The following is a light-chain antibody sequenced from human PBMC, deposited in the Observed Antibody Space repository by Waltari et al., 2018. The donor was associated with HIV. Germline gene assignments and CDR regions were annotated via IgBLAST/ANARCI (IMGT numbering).Light chain of an antibody. CDR1: SSDVRGYNY. J-gene: IGLJ3*02. V-gene: IGLV2-8*01. CDR2: EVS. CDR3: NSYAGSNNWV. Sequence: QSALTQPPSASGSPGQSVTISCTGTSSDVRGYNYVSWYQQHPGKAPKRMIYEVSKRPSGVPDRFSGSKSGNTASLTVSGLQAEDEADYYCNSYAGSNNWVFGGGTKLTVL.